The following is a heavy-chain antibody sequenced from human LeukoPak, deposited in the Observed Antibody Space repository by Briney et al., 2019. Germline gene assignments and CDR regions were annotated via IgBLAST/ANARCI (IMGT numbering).Heavy chain of an antibody. V-gene: IGHV3-30-3*01. Sequence: GSLRLSCAASGFTFSSYAMHWVRQAPGKGLEWVAVISYDGSNKYYADSVKGRFTISRDNSKNTLYLQMNSLRAEDTAVYYCARDREDGYSYYFDYWGQGTLVTVSS. CDR2: ISYDGSNK. CDR1: GFTFSSYA. J-gene: IGHJ4*02. D-gene: IGHD5-24*01. CDR3: ARDREDGYSYYFDY.